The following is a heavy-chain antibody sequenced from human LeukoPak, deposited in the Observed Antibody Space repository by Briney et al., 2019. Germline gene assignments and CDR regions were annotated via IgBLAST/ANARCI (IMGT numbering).Heavy chain of an antibody. J-gene: IGHJ4*02. CDR1: GFTFSSCS. Sequence: GGSLRLSCAVSGFTFSSCSMNWVRQAPGKGLEWVSYISGSSSTIYYADSVKGRFTISRDNAMNSLYLQMNSLRDEDSAVYYCARDPHIAAAGTIFDYWGQGTLVSVSS. CDR2: ISGSSSTI. CDR3: ARDPHIAAAGTIFDY. V-gene: IGHV3-48*02. D-gene: IGHD6-13*01.